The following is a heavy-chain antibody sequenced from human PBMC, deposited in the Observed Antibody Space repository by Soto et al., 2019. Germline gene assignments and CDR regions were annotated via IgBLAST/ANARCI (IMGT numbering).Heavy chain of an antibody. Sequence: QVQLVESGGGVVQPGRSLRLSCAASGFTFSSYAMHWVRQAPGKGLEGVAVISYDGSNKYYGDSVKGRFTISRDNSKNTLYLQMNSLRAEDTAVYYCARDDRGSRRPKNAFDIWGQGTMVTVSS. CDR2: ISYDGSNK. D-gene: IGHD1-26*01. CDR1: GFTFSSYA. J-gene: IGHJ3*02. CDR3: ARDDRGSRRPKNAFDI. V-gene: IGHV3-30-3*01.